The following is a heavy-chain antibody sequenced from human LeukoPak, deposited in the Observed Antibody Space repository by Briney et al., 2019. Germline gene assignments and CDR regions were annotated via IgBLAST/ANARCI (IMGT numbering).Heavy chain of an antibody. CDR1: GYSFTSYW. D-gene: IGHD3-10*01. CDR3: ARLGGSGSYYIVNNDY. Sequence: GESLKISCKGSGYSFTSYWIGWVRQMPGKGLEWMGIIYPGDSDTRYSPSFQGQVTISADKSISTAYLQWSSLKASDTAMYYCARLGGSGSYYIVNNDYWGQGTLVTVSS. J-gene: IGHJ4*02. V-gene: IGHV5-51*01. CDR2: IYPGDSDT.